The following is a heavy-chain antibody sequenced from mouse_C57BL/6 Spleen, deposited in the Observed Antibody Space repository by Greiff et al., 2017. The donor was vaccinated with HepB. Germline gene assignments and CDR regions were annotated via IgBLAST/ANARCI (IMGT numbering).Heavy chain of an antibody. D-gene: IGHD2-3*01. Sequence: QVQLKESGPELVKPGASVKISCKASGYAFSSSWMNWVKQRPGKGLEWIGRIYPGDGDTNYNGKFKGKATLTADKSSSTAYMQLSSLTSEDSAVYFCARSLYDGYYSWFAYWGQGTLVTVSA. CDR1: GYAFSSSW. J-gene: IGHJ3*01. V-gene: IGHV1-82*01. CDR2: IYPGDGDT. CDR3: ARSLYDGYYSWFAY.